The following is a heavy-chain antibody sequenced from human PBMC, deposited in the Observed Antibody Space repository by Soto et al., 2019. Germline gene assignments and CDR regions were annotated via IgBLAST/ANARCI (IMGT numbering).Heavy chain of an antibody. CDR3: ARTRVQNCNGATCYFGMDV. CDR1: GYSFNSYW. V-gene: IGHV5-10-1*01. D-gene: IGHD2-15*01. CDR2: IDPSDSYT. J-gene: IGHJ6*02. Sequence: PGESLKISCKGSGYSFNSYWISWGRQMPGKGLEWMGRIDPSDSYTNYSPSFHGHVTISADKSISTAYLQWSSLKASDTAMYYCARTRVQNCNGATCYFGMDVWGQGTTVTVSS.